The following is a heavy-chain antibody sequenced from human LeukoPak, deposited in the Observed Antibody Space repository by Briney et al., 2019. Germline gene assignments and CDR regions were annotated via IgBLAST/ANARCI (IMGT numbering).Heavy chain of an antibody. CDR1: GFTFDDYG. CDR3: ARVLRLERPYYYYYMTS. J-gene: IGHJ6*03. D-gene: IGHD1-1*01. CDR2: INWNGGST. V-gene: IGHV3-20*01. Sequence: GGSLRLSCAASGFTFDDYGMSWVRQAPGKGLEWVSGINWNGGSTGYADSVKGRFTISRDNAKNSLYLQMNSLRAEDTALYHCARVLRLERPYYYYYMTSGAKGPRSPSP.